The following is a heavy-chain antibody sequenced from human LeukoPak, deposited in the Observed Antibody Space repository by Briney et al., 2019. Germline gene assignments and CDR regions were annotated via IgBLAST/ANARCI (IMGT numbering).Heavy chain of an antibody. CDR3: ARNNYYDSSGYYAGEYFQH. CDR2: IYYSGST. J-gene: IGHJ1*01. Sequence: SETLSLTCTVSGGSISSSSYYWGWIRQPPGKGLEWIGSIYYSGSTYYNPSLKSRVTISVDTSKNQFSLKLSSLTAADTAVYYCARNNYYDSSGYYAGEYFQHWGQGTLVAVSS. CDR1: GGSISSSSYY. V-gene: IGHV4-39*07. D-gene: IGHD3-22*01.